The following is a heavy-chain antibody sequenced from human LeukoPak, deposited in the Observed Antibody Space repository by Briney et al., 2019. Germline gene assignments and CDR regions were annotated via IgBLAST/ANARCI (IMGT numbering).Heavy chain of an antibody. CDR2: ISNNGGYT. Sequence: GGSLRLSCAASGFTFGSSAMSWVRQAPGKGLEWVSAISNNGGYTYYADSVQGRFTISRDNSKSTLCLQMNSLRAEDTAVYYCAKQLGYCSDGSCYFPYWGQGTLVTVSS. CDR3: AKQLGYCSDGSCYFPY. D-gene: IGHD2-15*01. J-gene: IGHJ4*02. V-gene: IGHV3-23*01. CDR1: GFTFGSSA.